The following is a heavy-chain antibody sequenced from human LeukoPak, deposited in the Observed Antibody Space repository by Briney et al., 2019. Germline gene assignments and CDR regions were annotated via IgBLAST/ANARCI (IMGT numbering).Heavy chain of an antibody. CDR3: ARDDSSSYYYFDY. Sequence: GASVKVSCKASGGTFSSYTISWVRQAPGQGLEWMGMIIPILGIANYAQKFQGRVTITADTSTSTAYMELSSLRSEDTAVYYCARDDSSSYYYFDYWGQGTLVTVSS. D-gene: IGHD6-6*01. CDR2: IIPILGIA. CDR1: GGTFSSYT. V-gene: IGHV1-69*04. J-gene: IGHJ4*02.